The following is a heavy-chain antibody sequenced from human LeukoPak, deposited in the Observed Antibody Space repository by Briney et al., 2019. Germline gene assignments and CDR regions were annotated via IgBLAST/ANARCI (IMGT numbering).Heavy chain of an antibody. Sequence: GGSLRLSCAASGFTFSSYEMNWVCQAPGKGLEWVSYISSSGSSIYYADSVKGRFTISRDNAKNSLYLQMNSLRAEDTAIYYCARDENGDFPFDYWGQGTLVTVSS. CDR1: GFTFSSYE. CDR2: ISSSGSSI. D-gene: IGHD4-17*01. V-gene: IGHV3-48*03. CDR3: ARDENGDFPFDY. J-gene: IGHJ4*02.